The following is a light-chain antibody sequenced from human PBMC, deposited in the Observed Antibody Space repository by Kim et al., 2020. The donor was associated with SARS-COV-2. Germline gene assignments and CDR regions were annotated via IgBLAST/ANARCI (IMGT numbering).Light chain of an antibody. CDR1: QSVTTY. CDR3: QQRSSWPRLT. J-gene: IGKJ4*01. CDR2: DAP. Sequence: SPGERVTLSCRAHQSVTTYLAWHQQKPGQAPRLLIYDAPTTAAGIPARFSGSGSGTDFTLTISSLEPEDFAVYHCQQRSSWPRLTFGGGTKVDIK. V-gene: IGKV3-11*01.